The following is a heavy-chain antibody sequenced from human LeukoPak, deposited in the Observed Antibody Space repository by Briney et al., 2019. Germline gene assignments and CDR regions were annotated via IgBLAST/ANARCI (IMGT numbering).Heavy chain of an antibody. CDR3: AREPIVVVPAAIES. D-gene: IGHD2-2*02. V-gene: IGHV4-59*01. J-gene: IGHJ4*02. CDR2: IYYSGST. CDR1: GGSISSYY. Sequence: PETLSLTCTVSGGSISSYYWSWIRQPPGKGLEWIGYIYYSGSTNYNPSLKSRVTISVDTSKNQFSLKLSSVTAADTAVYYCAREPIVVVPAAIESWGQGTLVTVSS.